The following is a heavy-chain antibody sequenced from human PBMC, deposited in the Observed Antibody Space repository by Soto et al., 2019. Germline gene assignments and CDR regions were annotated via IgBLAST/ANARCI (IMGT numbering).Heavy chain of an antibody. J-gene: IGHJ6*02. D-gene: IGHD2-15*01. Sequence: TLCLTCPVSGGSISSNGHYWSWIRQFPGKGLEWIGNIYHSGSTYYNPSLKSRITISLDTSKKQFSLKLSSVTAADTAVYYCESDNRWSDQYYGMDVWGQGTKVTVYS. CDR3: ESDNRWSDQYYGMDV. CDR1: GGSISSNGHY. V-gene: IGHV4-31*03. CDR2: IYHSGST.